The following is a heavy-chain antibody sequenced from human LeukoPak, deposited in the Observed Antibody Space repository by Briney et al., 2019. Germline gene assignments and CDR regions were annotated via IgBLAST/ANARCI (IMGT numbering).Heavy chain of an antibody. J-gene: IGHJ3*02. Sequence: PGGSLRLSCAASGFTFSRYSMNWGRQAPGKGLEWVSSISSSSYIYYADSVKGRFTISRDNAKNSLYLQMRSLRAEASTVYYYWREGLTHDAFDIWGQGTMVTVSS. CDR1: GFTFSRYS. V-gene: IGHV3-21*01. CDR3: WREGLTHDAFDI. D-gene: IGHD4/OR15-4a*01. CDR2: ISSSSYI.